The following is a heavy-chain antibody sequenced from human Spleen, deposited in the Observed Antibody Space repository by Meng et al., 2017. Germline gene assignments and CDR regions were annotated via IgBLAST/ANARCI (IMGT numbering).Heavy chain of an antibody. CDR3: AKGPDGGYTYGYYFDY. D-gene: IGHD5-18*01. CDR2: ISGSGANT. Sequence: GGSLRLSCAASGFTFSSYAMSWVRQAPGKGLEWVSAISGSGANTYYADSVKGRFTISRDNSKNTLYLQMDSLRAEDTAVYYCAKGPDGGYTYGYYFDYWGQGTLVTVSS. CDR1: GFTFSSYA. V-gene: IGHV3-23*01. J-gene: IGHJ4*02.